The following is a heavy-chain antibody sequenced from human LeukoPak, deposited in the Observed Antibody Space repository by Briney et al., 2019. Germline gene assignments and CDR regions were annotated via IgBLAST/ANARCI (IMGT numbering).Heavy chain of an antibody. Sequence: ASVKVSCKASGYTFTSYYMHWVRQAPGQGLVWMGIINPSGGSTSYAQKFQGRVTMTRDTSTSTVYMELSSLRSEDTAVYYCARDDRMEGEGFNNWFDPWGQGTLVTVSS. CDR2: INPSGGST. CDR3: ARDDRMEGEGFNNWFDP. CDR1: GYTFTSYY. V-gene: IGHV1-46*01. J-gene: IGHJ5*02. D-gene: IGHD3-16*01.